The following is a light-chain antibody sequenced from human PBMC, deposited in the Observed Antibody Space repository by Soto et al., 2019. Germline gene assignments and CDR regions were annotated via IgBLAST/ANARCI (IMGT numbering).Light chain of an antibody. CDR1: QDISSY. J-gene: IGKJ4*01. CDR2: AAS. CDR3: QQYYSYPLT. V-gene: IGKV1-8*01. Sequence: AIRMTQSPSSFSASTGDRVTITCRASQDISSYLAWYQQKPGKAPKLLIYAASTLQSGVPSRFSGSGSGTDFTLTISCLHSEDFATYYCQQYYSYPLTFGGGTKVEIK.